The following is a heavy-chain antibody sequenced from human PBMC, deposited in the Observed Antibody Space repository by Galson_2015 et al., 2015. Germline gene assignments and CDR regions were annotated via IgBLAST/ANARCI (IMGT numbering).Heavy chain of an antibody. D-gene: IGHD5-24*01. V-gene: IGHV3-11*01. J-gene: IGHJ4*02. Sequence: SLRLSCAASGFTFSDYYMSWIRQAPGKGLEWVSYISSSGSTTYYADSVKGRFTISRDNAKNSLYLQMNNLRAEDTAVYYCARDREGYNVGYYLDCWGQGTLGTVSS. CDR2: ISSSGSTT. CDR3: ARDREGYNVGYYLDC. CDR1: GFTFSDYY.